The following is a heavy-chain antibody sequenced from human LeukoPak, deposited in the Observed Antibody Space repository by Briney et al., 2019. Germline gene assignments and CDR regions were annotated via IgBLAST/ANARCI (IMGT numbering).Heavy chain of an antibody. CDR1: GFSIGNHG. CDR3: ARDWGSSGWYNWFDP. D-gene: IGHD3-16*01. Sequence: PGTSLRLSCAVSGFSIGNHGMHWVRQAPDKGLERVAMISHDGGAEYYGDSVKGRLTISRDNSENTLYLQMNGLRVEDTAVYYCARDWGSSGWYNWFDPWGQGTLVTVSS. V-gene: IGHV3-30*03. J-gene: IGHJ5*02. CDR2: ISHDGGAE.